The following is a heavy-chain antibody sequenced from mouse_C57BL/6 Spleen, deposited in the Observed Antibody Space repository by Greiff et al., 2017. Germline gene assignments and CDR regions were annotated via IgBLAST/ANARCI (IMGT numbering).Heavy chain of an antibody. V-gene: IGHV1-59*01. CDR1: GYTFTSYW. CDR2: IDPSDSYT. J-gene: IGHJ3*01. Sequence: QVQLQQPGAELVRPGTSVKLSCKASGYTFTSYWMHWVKQRPGQGLEWIGVIDPSDSYTNYNQKFKGKATLTVDTSSSTAYMQLSSLTSEDSAVYYCARIYYGSSYWFAYWGQGTLVTVSA. CDR3: ARIYYGSSYWFAY. D-gene: IGHD1-1*01.